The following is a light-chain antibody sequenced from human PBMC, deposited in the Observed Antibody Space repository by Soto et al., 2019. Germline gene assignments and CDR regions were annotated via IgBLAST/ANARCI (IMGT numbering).Light chain of an antibody. CDR1: SSDVGGYNY. Sequence: QSVLTQPPSASGSPGQSVTISCTGTSSDVGGYNYVSWYQQHPGKAPKLMIYEVSKRPSGVPDRFSGSKSGNTASLTVSGRQDEDEADYYCSSYAGRNNLVFGGGTKLTVL. V-gene: IGLV2-8*01. J-gene: IGLJ2*01. CDR3: SSYAGRNNLV. CDR2: EVS.